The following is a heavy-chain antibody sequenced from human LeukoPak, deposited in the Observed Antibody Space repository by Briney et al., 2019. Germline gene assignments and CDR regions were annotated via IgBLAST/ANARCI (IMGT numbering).Heavy chain of an antibody. V-gene: IGHV4-4*07. CDR3: ARSYYDSSGYPYFDY. CDR2: IYTSGYT. Sequence: PSETLSLTCTVSGDSLSTSYWSWVRQPAGKGLEWIGRIYTSGYTNYNPSLRSRVTMSVDTSKNQFSLKLSSVTAADTAVYYCARSYYDSSGYPYFDYWGQGTLVTVSS. D-gene: IGHD3-22*01. CDR1: GDSLSTSY. J-gene: IGHJ4*02.